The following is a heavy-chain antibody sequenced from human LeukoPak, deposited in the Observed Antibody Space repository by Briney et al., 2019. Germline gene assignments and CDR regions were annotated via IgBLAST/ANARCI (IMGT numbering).Heavy chain of an antibody. J-gene: IGHJ4*02. Sequence: GGSLRLSCEASGISVSSNYMSWVRQAPGKGLEWVSVIHSGVATYYADSVTGRFTISRDEAKNTLYLQMSNLRAEDTAVYYCAREVWIRGSYFDYWGQGTLVTVSS. V-gene: IGHV3-66*01. CDR1: GISVSSNY. CDR2: IHSGVAT. D-gene: IGHD3-16*01. CDR3: AREVWIRGSYFDY.